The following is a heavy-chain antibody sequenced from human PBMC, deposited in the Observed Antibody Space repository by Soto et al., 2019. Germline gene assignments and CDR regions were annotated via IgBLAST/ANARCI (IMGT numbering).Heavy chain of an antibody. CDR2: ISWNSGSI. V-gene: IGHV3-9*01. CDR1: GFTFDDYA. Sequence: EVQLVESGGGLVQPGRSLRLSCAASGFTFDDYAMHWVRQAPGKGLEWVSGISWNSGSIGYADSVKGRFTISRDNAKNSLYLQMNSRRAEDTALYYCAKGRGNSGYSSPFDYWGQGTLVTVSS. CDR3: AKGRGNSGYSSPFDY. D-gene: IGHD3-22*01. J-gene: IGHJ4*02.